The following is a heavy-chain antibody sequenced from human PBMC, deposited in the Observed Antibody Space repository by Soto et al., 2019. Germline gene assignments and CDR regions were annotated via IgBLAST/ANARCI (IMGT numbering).Heavy chain of an antibody. CDR2: ISYDGSNK. CDR1: GFTFSSYA. CDR3: ARYIVVVTATYAFDI. J-gene: IGHJ3*02. D-gene: IGHD2-21*02. V-gene: IGHV3-30-3*01. Sequence: GGSLRLSCAASGFTFSSYAMHWVRQAPGKGLEWVAVISYDGSNKYYADSVKGRFTISRDNSKNTLYLQMNSLRAEDTAVYYCARYIVVVTATYAFDIWGQGTTVTVSS.